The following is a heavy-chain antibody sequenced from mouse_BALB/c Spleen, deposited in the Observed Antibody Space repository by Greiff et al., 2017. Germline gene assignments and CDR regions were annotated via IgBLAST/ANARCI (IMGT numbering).Heavy chain of an antibody. Sequence: QVQLQQSGAELMKPGASVKISCKATGYTFSSYWIEWVKQRPGQGLEWIGEILPGSGSTNYNEKFKGKATFTADTSSNTAYMQLSSLTSEDSAVYYCARSWDYGRSRYYFDYWGQGTTLTVSS. D-gene: IGHD1-1*01. V-gene: IGHV1-9*01. CDR3: ARSWDYGRSRYYFDY. J-gene: IGHJ2*01. CDR1: GYTFSSYW. CDR2: ILPGSGST.